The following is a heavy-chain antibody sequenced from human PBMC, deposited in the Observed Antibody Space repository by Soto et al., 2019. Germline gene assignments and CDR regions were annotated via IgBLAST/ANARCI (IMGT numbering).Heavy chain of an antibody. V-gene: IGHV4-61*01. Sequence: SETLSLTSALSDASISSTSHYWRWIRQHSGKGLEWIGYIYYSGSTNYNTSLKSRVTISVDTSKNQFSLKLSSVTAADTAVYYCARGPIYSYYYYGMDVWGQGTTVTVSS. D-gene: IGHD5-18*01. J-gene: IGHJ6*02. CDR1: DASISSTSHY. CDR2: IYYSGST. CDR3: ARGPIYSYYYYGMDV.